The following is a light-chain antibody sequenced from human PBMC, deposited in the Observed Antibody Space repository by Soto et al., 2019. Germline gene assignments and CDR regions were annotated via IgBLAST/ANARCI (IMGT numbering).Light chain of an antibody. Sequence: QSALTQPASVSGSPGQSITISCTGTSSDVGAHNYVSWDRQYPGKAPKLMIYEVSNRPSGVSDRFSGSKSGNTASLTISGLQAEDEADYYCTSYTGSSTLFGGGTKVTV. J-gene: IGLJ3*02. CDR2: EVS. V-gene: IGLV2-14*01. CDR1: SSDVGAHNY. CDR3: TSYTGSSTL.